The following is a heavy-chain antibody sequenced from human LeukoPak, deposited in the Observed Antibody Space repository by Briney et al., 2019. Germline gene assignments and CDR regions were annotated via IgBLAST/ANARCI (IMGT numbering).Heavy chain of an antibody. CDR1: GGSISSGGYY. J-gene: IGHJ5*02. V-gene: IGHV4-61*08. CDR3: ARGYSLGNWFDP. Sequence: SQTLSLTCTVSGGSISSGGYYWSWIRQPPGKGLEWIGYIYYSGSTNYNPSLKSRVTISVDTSKNQFSLKLSSVTAADTAVYYCARGYSLGNWFDPWGQGTLVTVSS. D-gene: IGHD5-18*01. CDR2: IYYSGST.